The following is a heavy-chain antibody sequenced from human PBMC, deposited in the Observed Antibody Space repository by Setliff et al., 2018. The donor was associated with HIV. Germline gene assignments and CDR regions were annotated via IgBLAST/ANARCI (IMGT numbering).Heavy chain of an antibody. CDR3: ARDASAPPLNWFDP. CDR2: ISTYNGGT. Sequence: ASVKVSCKASGDTFTKYGISWVRQAPGQGLEWMGWISTYNGGTNYAQRFQGWVSMTRDTSISTAYMELTSLRSEDTAVYYCARDASAPPLNWFDPWGQGTLVTVSS. CDR1: GDTFTKYG. J-gene: IGHJ5*02. V-gene: IGHV1-18*01.